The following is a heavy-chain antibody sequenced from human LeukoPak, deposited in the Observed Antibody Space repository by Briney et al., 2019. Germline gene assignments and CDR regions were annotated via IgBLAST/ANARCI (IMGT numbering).Heavy chain of an antibody. D-gene: IGHD6-19*01. Sequence: GGSLRLSCAASGFTFSSYAMHWVRQAPGKGLEWVAVISYDGSNKYYADSVKGRFTISRDNSKNTLYLQMNSLRAEDTAVYYCARGGSVAVDYWGQGTLVTVSS. CDR3: ARGGSVAVDY. J-gene: IGHJ4*02. V-gene: IGHV3-30*04. CDR2: ISYDGSNK. CDR1: GFTFSSYA.